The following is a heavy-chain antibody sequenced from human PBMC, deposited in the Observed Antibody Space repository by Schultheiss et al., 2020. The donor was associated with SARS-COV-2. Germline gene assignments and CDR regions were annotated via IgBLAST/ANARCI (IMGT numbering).Heavy chain of an antibody. V-gene: IGHV5-10-1*01. J-gene: IGHJ6*02. Sequence: GGSLRLSCKGSGYSFTSYWISWVRQMPGKGLEWMGRIDPSDSYTNYSPSFQGHVTISADKSISTAYLQWSSLKASDTAMYYCARHGRYYDSSGHDYYYGMDVWGQGTTVTVSS. CDR2: IDPSDSYT. CDR1: GYSFTSYW. D-gene: IGHD3-22*01. CDR3: ARHGRYYDSSGHDYYYGMDV.